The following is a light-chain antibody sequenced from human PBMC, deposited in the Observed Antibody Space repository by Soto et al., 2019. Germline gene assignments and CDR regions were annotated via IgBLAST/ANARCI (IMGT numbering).Light chain of an antibody. V-gene: IGKV1-8*01. CDR3: QHFYTHPPT. J-gene: IGKJ5*01. Sequence: AIQMTQSPSYLSTSVGDRVTISCRASQDIGTSLAWYQQKPGKATKLLISGASTLQIGVPSRFSGSGSGTDFTLTINYLQSEDFATYLCQHFYTHPPTFGQGTRLEIK. CDR2: GAS. CDR1: QDIGTS.